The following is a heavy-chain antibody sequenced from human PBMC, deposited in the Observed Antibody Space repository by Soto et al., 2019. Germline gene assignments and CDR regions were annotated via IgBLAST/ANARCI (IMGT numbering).Heavy chain of an antibody. V-gene: IGHV4-59*01. CDR3: ARDLWGYCGTDCYPLDV. CDR1: CCSIIGYY. Sequence: SETLSLTCTVSCCSIIGYYWSWIRQPPGKGLEWIGYMYNTGSTVYNPSFKSRVTISVDTSKNQFSLKLNSVTAADTAVYYCARDLWGYCGTDCYPLDVWGQGTTVTVS. J-gene: IGHJ6*02. D-gene: IGHD2-21*02. CDR2: MYNTGST.